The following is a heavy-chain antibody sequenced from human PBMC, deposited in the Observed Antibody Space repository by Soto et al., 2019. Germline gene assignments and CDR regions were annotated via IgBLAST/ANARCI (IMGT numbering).Heavy chain of an antibody. V-gene: IGHV1-18*04. J-gene: IGHJ6*02. D-gene: IGHD2-2*01. CDR1: GYTFTSYG. CDR2: ISAYNGNT. Sequence: QVQLVQSGAEVKKPGASVKVSCKASGYTFTSYGISWVRQALGQGLEWMGWISAYNGNTNYAQKLQGRVTMTTDTSTSTAYMELRSLRSDDTAVYYCARDEVYCSSTSCYYYYYGMDVWGQGTTVTVSS. CDR3: ARDEVYCSSTSCYYYYYGMDV.